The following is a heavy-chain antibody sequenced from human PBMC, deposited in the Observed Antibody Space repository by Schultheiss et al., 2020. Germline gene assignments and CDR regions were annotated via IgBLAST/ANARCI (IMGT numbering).Heavy chain of an antibody. V-gene: IGHV3-64*04. CDR1: GFTFSSYA. CDR2: ISSNGGST. CDR3: ARGRGGRRDFGEA. D-gene: IGHD3-3*01. J-gene: IGHJ5*02. Sequence: GESLKISCSASGFTFSSYAMHWVRQAPGKGLEYVSAISSNGGSTYYADSVKGRFTISRDNSKNTLYLQMNSLRAEDTAVYYCARGRGGRRDFGEAWGQGTLVTVSS.